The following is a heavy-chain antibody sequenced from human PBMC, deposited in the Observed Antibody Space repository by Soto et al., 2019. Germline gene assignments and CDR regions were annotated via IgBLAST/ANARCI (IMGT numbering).Heavy chain of an antibody. J-gene: IGHJ6*02. CDR2: ISSTTNYI. V-gene: IGHV3-21*04. D-gene: IGHD2-8*01. CDR3: ARDKEYCTNGVCRNQYYYYYGMDV. Sequence: GGSLRLSCAASGFTYTRYSMNWVRQAPGKGLEWVSSISSTTNYIYYVDSVKGRFTISRDNAKNSLYLQMNSLRAEDTAVYYCARDKEYCTNGVCRNQYYYYYGMDVWGQGTTVTVSS. CDR1: GFTYTRYS.